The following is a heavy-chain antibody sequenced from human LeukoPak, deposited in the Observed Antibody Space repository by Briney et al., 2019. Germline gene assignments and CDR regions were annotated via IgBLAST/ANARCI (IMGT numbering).Heavy chain of an antibody. CDR1: GASIDSYY. J-gene: IGHJ4*02. V-gene: IGHV4-39*01. CDR2: IYYSGST. D-gene: IGHD6-19*01. Sequence: SETLSLTCTISGASIDSYYWSWLRQPPGKGLEWIGSIYYSGSTYYNPSLKSRVTISVDTSKNQFSLKLSSVTAADTAVYYCARRGSGWYYFDYWGQGTLVTVSS. CDR3: ARRGSGWYYFDY.